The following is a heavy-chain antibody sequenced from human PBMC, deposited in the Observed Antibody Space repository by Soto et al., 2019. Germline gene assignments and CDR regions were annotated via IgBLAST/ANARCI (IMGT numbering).Heavy chain of an antibody. CDR1: GASFSGYY. D-gene: IGHD6-13*01. V-gene: IGHV4-34*01. Sequence: ETLSLTCSVYGASFSGYYWSWIRQPPGKGLEWIGEINHSGSTNYNPSLKSRVTISVDTSKNQFSLKLSSVTAADTAVYYCARGESIAAAGTYNWFDPWGQGTLVTVSS. J-gene: IGHJ5*02. CDR3: ARGESIAAAGTYNWFDP. CDR2: INHSGST.